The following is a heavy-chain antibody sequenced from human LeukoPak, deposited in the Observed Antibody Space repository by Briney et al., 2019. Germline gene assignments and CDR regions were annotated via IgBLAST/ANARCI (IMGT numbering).Heavy chain of an antibody. Sequence: SETLSLTCTVSGGSISSGDYYWSWIRQPPGKGLEWIGYIYYSGSTYYNPSLKSRVTISVDTSKNQFSLKLSSVTAADTAVYYCARDRSEGFWSGFTTLDRDYYYYYGMDVWGQGTTVTVSS. CDR2: IYYSGST. V-gene: IGHV4-30-4*02. J-gene: IGHJ6*02. CDR1: GGSISSGDYY. D-gene: IGHD3-3*01. CDR3: ARDRSEGFWSGFTTLDRDYYYYYGMDV.